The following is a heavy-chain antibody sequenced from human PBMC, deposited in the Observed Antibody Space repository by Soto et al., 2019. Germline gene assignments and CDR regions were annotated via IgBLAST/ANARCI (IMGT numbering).Heavy chain of an antibody. J-gene: IGHJ3*02. Sequence: SETLSLTCAVYGGSFSGYYWSWIRQPPGKGLEWIGEINHSGSTNYNPSLKSRVTISVDTSKNQFSLKLSSVTAADTAVYYCAIAKGQLGIPGGAFDIWGQGTMVTVSS. CDR2: INHSGST. D-gene: IGHD7-27*01. V-gene: IGHV4-34*01. CDR1: GGSFSGYY. CDR3: AIAKGQLGIPGGAFDI.